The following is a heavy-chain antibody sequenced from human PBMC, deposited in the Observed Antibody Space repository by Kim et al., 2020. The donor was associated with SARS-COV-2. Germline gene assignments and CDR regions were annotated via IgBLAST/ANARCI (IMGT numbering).Heavy chain of an antibody. CDR1: GGSISSGGYY. D-gene: IGHD5-12*01. CDR2: IYYSGST. CDR3: GRAVDIVATILDY. V-gene: IGHV4-31*03. J-gene: IGHJ4*02. Sequence: SETLSLTCTVSGGSISSGGYYWSWIRQHPGKGLEWIGYIYYSGSTYYNPSLKSRVTISVDTSKNQFSLKLSSGTAADTAVYYCGRAVDIVATILDYWGQGTLVTVSS.